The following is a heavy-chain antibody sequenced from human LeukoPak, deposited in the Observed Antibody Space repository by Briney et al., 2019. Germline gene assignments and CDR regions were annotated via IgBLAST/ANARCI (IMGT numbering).Heavy chain of an antibody. J-gene: IGHJ4*02. CDR3: AEAPPYKKYFDY. CDR1: GFTFSNHA. Sequence: GGSLRLSCEGSGFTFSNHAMSWVRQAPGNGLEWVSGISGAGGSIYYADSVKGRFTISRDNSKNTLYLQMNSLRAEDTAVYYCAEAPPYKKYFDYWGQGTLVTVSS. CDR2: ISGAGGSI. V-gene: IGHV3-23*01. D-gene: IGHD1-1*01.